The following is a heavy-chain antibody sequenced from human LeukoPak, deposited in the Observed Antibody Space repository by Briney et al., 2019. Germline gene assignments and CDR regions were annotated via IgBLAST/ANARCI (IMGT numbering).Heavy chain of an antibody. Sequence: GSLRLSCAASGFTFSSYAMSWVRQAPGKGLEWVGRIKSKTDGGTTDYAAPVKGRFTISRDDSKNTLYLQMNSLKTEDTAVYYCTTVWSGSYSDYWGQGTLVTVSS. CDR1: GFTFSSYA. CDR2: IKSKTDGGTT. CDR3: TTVWSGSYSDY. D-gene: IGHD3-3*01. V-gene: IGHV3-15*01. J-gene: IGHJ4*02.